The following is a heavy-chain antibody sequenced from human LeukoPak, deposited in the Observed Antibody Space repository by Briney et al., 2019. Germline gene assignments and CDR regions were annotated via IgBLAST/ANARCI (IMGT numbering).Heavy chain of an antibody. CDR1: GFTFSRYW. Sequence: GGSLRLSCAAAGFTFSRYWMSWVRQATGKGLECVAKIKEDGSEKHYVDSVKGRFTISRDNAKKSLYLQMNSLRAEDTAVYYCARVADLYYYYYMDVWGKGTTVTISS. V-gene: IGHV3-7*01. CDR2: IKEDGSEK. CDR3: ARVADLYYYYYMDV. J-gene: IGHJ6*03.